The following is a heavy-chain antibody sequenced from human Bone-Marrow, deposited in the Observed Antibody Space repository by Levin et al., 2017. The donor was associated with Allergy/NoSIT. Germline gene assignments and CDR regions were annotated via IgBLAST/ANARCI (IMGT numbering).Heavy chain of an antibody. CDR3: AKEESSGWQSYYYGMDV. D-gene: IGHD6-19*01. CDR2: ISWNSGSI. CDR1: GFTFDDYA. Sequence: SLKISCAASGFTFDDYAMHWVRQAPGKGLEWVSGISWNSGSIGYADSVKGRFTISRDNAKNSLYLQMNSLRAEDTALYYCAKEESSGWQSYYYGMDVWGQGTTVTVSS. J-gene: IGHJ6*02. V-gene: IGHV3-9*01.